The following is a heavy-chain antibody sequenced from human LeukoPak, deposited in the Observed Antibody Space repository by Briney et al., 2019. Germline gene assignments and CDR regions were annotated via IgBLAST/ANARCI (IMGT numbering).Heavy chain of an antibody. J-gene: IGHJ4*02. V-gene: IGHV4-39*01. Sequence: SETLSLTCTVSGGSISSSSAYWGWIRQPPGKGLQWIGSIYYSKNTYYNPSLKSRVTISADTSKNQFSLTLGSVSATDTAVYYCVSPRGFSYGYFDYWGQGTLVTVSS. CDR3: VSPRGFSYGYFDY. CDR1: GGSISSSSAY. CDR2: IYYSKNT. D-gene: IGHD5-18*01.